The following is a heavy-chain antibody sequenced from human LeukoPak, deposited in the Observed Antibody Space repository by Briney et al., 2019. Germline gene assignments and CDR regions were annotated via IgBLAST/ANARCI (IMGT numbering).Heavy chain of an antibody. V-gene: IGHV3-53*05. CDR2: IYSGGGT. CDR1: GFTVSNTY. CDR3: ARDQGMVRGVIIPNYFDC. Sequence: QPGGSLRLSCAASGFTVSNTYMSWVRQAPGKGLEWVSLIYSGGGTYSADSVKGRFTISRDDSRNTLFLQMNSLRAEDTAVYYCARDQGMVRGVIIPNYFDCWGQGTLVTVSS. D-gene: IGHD3-10*01. J-gene: IGHJ4*02.